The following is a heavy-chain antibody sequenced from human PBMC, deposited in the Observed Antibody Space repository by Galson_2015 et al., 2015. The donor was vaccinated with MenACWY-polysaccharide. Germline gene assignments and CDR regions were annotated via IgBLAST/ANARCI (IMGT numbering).Heavy chain of an antibody. V-gene: IGHV3-43*02. CDR3: AKVRYDRFDY. J-gene: IGHJ4*02. D-gene: IGHD5-12*01. Sequence: SLRLSCAASGFTFTSYGMHWVRQAPGKGLEWVSLISGDGGSTYYADSVKGRFTISRDNSKNSLYLQMNSLRTEDTALYYCAKVRYDRFDYWGQGTLVTVSS. CDR2: ISGDGGST. CDR1: GFTFTSYG.